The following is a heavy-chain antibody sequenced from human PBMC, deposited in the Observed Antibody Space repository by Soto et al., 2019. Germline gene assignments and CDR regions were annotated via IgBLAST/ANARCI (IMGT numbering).Heavy chain of an antibody. Sequence: SETLSLTCTVSSDSISSYYWIWIRQSPGKGLEWIGYTDYSGNTNYNPSLKSRVTISGDTSKNQFSLRLSSVTAADTVVYYCARAVGDPLYYLDYWGQGTLVTVSS. D-gene: IGHD6-19*01. CDR2: TDYSGNT. CDR1: SDSISSYY. J-gene: IGHJ4*02. V-gene: IGHV4-59*08. CDR3: ARAVGDPLYYLDY.